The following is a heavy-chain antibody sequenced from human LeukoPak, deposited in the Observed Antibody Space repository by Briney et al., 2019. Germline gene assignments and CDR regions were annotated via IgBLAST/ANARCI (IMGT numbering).Heavy chain of an antibody. Sequence: SETLSLTCAVYGGSFSGYYWSWIRQPPGKGLEWIGEINHSGSTNYNPSLKSRVTISVDTSKNQYSLKLSSVTAADTAVYYCARAVGYSSSSGGLDPWGQGTLVTVSS. V-gene: IGHV4-34*01. J-gene: IGHJ5*02. CDR3: ARAVGYSSSSGGLDP. D-gene: IGHD6-6*01. CDR2: INHSGST. CDR1: GGSFSGYY.